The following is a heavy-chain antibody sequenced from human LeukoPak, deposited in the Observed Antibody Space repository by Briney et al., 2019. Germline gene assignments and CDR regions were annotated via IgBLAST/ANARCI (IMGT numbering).Heavy chain of an antibody. D-gene: IGHD3-22*01. CDR3: ARDPSGYFNY. CDR2: IYHSGST. CDR1: GGSVSSGSYY. J-gene: IGHJ4*02. Sequence: SETLSLTCTVSGGSVSSGSYYWSWIRQPPGKGLEWIGYIYHSGSTYYNPSLKSRVTISVDRSKNQFSLKLSSVTAADTAVYYCARDPSGYFNYWGQGTLATVSS. V-gene: IGHV4-30-2*01.